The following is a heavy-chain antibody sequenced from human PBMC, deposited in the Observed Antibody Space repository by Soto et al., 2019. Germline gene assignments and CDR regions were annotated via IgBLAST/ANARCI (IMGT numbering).Heavy chain of an antibody. CDR3: ARLYRSHIPIFGVVILNWFDP. V-gene: IGHV4-59*05. Sequence: PSETLSLTCTVSGGSISSDYWSWIRQPPGKGLEWIGSIYYSGSTYYNPSLKSRVTISVDTSKNQFSLKLSSVTAADTAVYYCARLYRSHIPIFGVVILNWFDPWGQGTLVTVSS. CDR2: IYYSGST. CDR1: GGSISSDY. D-gene: IGHD3-3*01. J-gene: IGHJ5*02.